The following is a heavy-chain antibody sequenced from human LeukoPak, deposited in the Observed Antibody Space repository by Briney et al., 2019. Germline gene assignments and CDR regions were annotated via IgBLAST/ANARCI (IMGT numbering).Heavy chain of an antibody. CDR1: GFTFSSYA. CDR2: IWYDGSNK. D-gene: IGHD6-13*01. J-gene: IGHJ4*02. CDR3: ARERKQQLVPITFDY. Sequence: PGGSLRLSCAASGFTFSSYAMHWVRQAPGKGLEWVAVIWYDGSNKYYADSVKGRFTISRDNSKNTLYLQMNSLRAEDTAVYYCARERKQQLVPITFDYWGQGTLVTVSS. V-gene: IGHV3-33*08.